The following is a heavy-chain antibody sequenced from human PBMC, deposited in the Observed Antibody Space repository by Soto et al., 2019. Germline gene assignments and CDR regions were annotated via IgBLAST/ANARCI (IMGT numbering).Heavy chain of an antibody. Sequence: QVQLVQSGAEVKKPGASVKVSCKASGYTFTSYGISWVRQAPGQGLEWMGWISAYNGNTNYAQKLQGRVTMTTDTPKSTAYMGLRSLRSADTAVYYCARARGGLGDDDYWGQGTLVTVSS. J-gene: IGHJ4*02. V-gene: IGHV1-18*01. CDR1: GYTFTSYG. CDR2: ISAYNGNT. CDR3: ARARGGLGDDDY. D-gene: IGHD3-10*01.